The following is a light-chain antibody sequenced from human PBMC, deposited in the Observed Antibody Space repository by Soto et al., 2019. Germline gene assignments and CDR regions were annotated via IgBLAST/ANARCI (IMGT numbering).Light chain of an antibody. CDR3: QQYNSYSL. V-gene: IGKV1-5*03. J-gene: IGKJ1*01. CDR2: KAS. Sequence: DMQMTQSPYTLSGSVGDRVTFTCRASQTISSWLAWYQQKPGKAPNLLIYKASSLGSGVPSRFSGTGSGTEFTLTISSPQPDDFATYYCQQYNSYSLFGQGTKVDIK. CDR1: QTISSW.